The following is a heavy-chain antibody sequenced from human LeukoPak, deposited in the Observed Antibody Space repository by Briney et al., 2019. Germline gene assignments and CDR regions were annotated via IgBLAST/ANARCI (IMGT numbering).Heavy chain of an antibody. D-gene: IGHD2-2*01. Sequence: PGGSLRLSCAASGFTFSSYWMSWVRQAPGKGLEWVANLKQDGSEKYYVDSVKGRFTISRDNAKNSLYLQMNSLRAEDTAVYYCARVVVPEGTYYYYYGMDVWGKGTTVTVSS. CDR3: ARVVVPEGTYYYYYGMDV. J-gene: IGHJ6*04. V-gene: IGHV3-7*03. CDR2: LKQDGSEK. CDR1: GFTFSSYW.